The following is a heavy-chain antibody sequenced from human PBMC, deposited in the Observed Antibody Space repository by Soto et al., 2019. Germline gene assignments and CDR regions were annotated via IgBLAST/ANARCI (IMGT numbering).Heavy chain of an antibody. D-gene: IGHD2-21*01. CDR2: IKAGNGDT. CDR1: GYTFTRNA. V-gene: IGHV1-3*01. J-gene: IGHJ4*02. CDR3: ARSENSYSTFDY. Sequence: QVQLVQSGAEVKKPGASVKVSCNASGYTFTRNAIHWVRQAPGQRLEWIGRIKAGNGDTKYSQKFQDRVTITRDTSASASYMELSTLGSEDTSVYYCARSENSYSTFDYWGQGTLVSVSS.